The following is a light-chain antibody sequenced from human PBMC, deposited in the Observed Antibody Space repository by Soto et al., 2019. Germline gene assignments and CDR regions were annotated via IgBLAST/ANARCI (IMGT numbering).Light chain of an antibody. J-gene: IGLJ1*01. CDR1: SSDFGGYNY. CDR3: TSFTSDNLYV. Sequence: QSALTQPASVSGSPGQSITISCTGTSSDFGGYNYVSWYQQYPGNVPQLLIYHVSNRPSGVSNRFSGSKSGNTASLTISGLQAEDEADYCCTSFTSDNLYVFGTGTKLTVL. CDR2: HVS. V-gene: IGLV2-14*03.